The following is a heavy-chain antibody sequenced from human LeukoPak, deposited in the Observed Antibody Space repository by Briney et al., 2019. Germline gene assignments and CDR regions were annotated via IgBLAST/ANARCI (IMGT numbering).Heavy chain of an antibody. V-gene: IGHV4-59*01. CDR3: ARGRSQTDY. CDR1: GGSISNYY. D-gene: IGHD3-10*01. CDR2: IYYSGST. Sequence: SETLSLTCTVSGGSISNYYWTWIRQPPGKGLEWIGYIYYSGSTNYNPSLKSRVTMSVDTSKNQFSLKLSSVTAADTAVYYCARGRSQTDYWGQGTLVTVSS. J-gene: IGHJ4*02.